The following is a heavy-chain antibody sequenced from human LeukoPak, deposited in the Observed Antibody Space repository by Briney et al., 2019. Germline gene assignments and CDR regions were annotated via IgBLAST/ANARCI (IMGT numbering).Heavy chain of an antibody. D-gene: IGHD4-17*01. J-gene: IGHJ4*02. CDR2: ISGSGDST. V-gene: IGHV3-23*01. CDR3: AKESLFSGDYVGYFDY. CDR1: GFTFSGYA. Sequence: GGSLGLSCAASGFTFSGYAMSWVRQTPGKGLEWVSDISGSGDSTYYADSVKGRFTISRDNSRNTLYLQMNSLRAEDTAIYFCAKESLFSGDYVGYFDYWGQGSRVTVSS.